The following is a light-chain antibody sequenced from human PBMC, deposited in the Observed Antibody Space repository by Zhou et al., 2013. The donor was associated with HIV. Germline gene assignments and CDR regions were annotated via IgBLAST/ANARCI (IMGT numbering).Light chain of an antibody. V-gene: IGKV1-39*01. CDR2: GAS. CDR1: HSIGTF. J-gene: IGKJ4*01. CDR3: QQSFGTLT. Sequence: DFEMTQSPSSLSASVGDRVTITCRASHSIGTFLNWYHQKPGNAPQLLIFGASSLQSGVASRFSGRGSGTDFTLTISSLQREDFGTYYCQQSFGTLTFGGGTKVEI.